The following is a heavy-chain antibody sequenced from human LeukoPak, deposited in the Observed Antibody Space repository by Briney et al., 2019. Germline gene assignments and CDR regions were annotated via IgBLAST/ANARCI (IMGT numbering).Heavy chain of an antibody. J-gene: IGHJ6*02. Sequence: ASVKVSCKASGGTFISYAISWVRQAPGQGLEWMGGIIPIFGTANYAQKFQGRVTITADESTSTAYMELSSLRSEDTAVYYCARSLSPYCDFWSLYYYYGMDVWGQGTTVTVSS. CDR3: ARSLSPYCDFWSLYYYYGMDV. V-gene: IGHV1-69*13. CDR2: IIPIFGTA. D-gene: IGHD3-3*01. CDR1: GGTFISYA.